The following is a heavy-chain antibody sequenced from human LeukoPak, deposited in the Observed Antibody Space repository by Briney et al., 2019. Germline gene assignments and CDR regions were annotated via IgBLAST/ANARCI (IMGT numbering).Heavy chain of an antibody. V-gene: IGHV5-51*01. CDR1: GYSFTTYW. CDR3: ARHEGSTVPNAYYYMDV. J-gene: IGHJ6*03. Sequence: GESLKISCKGSGYSFTTYWIGWVRQMPGKGLEWMGIIYPGDSDTRYSPSFQGQVSISADKSISTAYLQWSSLKASDTAMYYCARHEGSTVPNAYYYMDVWGKGTTVTVSS. CDR2: IYPGDSDT. D-gene: IGHD2-15*01.